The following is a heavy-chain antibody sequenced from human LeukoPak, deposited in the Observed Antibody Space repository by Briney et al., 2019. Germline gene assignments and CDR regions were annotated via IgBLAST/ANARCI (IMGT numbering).Heavy chain of an antibody. CDR3: AKVTGYYDFWSGYYTFDY. J-gene: IGHJ4*02. CDR1: GFTFSSYA. D-gene: IGHD3-3*01. CDR2: ISGSGGST. Sequence: GESLRLSCAASGFTFSSYAMSWVRQAPGKGLEWVSAISGSGGSTYYADSVKGRFTISRDNSKNTLYLQMNSLRAEDTAVYYCAKVTGYYDFWSGYYTFDYWGQGTLVTVSS. V-gene: IGHV3-23*01.